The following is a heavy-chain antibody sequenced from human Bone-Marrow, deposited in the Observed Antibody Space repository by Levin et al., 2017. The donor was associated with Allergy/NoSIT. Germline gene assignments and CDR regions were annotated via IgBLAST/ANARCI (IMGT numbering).Heavy chain of an antibody. CDR3: ASRGYCRKEDYYYYMDV. CDR1: GYTFTSYA. CDR2: INAGNGNT. Sequence: ASVKVSCKASGYTFTSYAMHWVRQAPGQRLEWMGWINAGNGNTKYSQKFQGRVTITRDTSASTAYMELSSLRSEDTAVYYCASRGYCRKEDYYYYMDVWGKGTTVTVSS. V-gene: IGHV1-3*01. J-gene: IGHJ6*03. D-gene: IGHD2-15*01.